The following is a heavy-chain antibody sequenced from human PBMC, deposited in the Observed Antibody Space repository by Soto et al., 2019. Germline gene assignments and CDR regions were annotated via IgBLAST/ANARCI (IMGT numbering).Heavy chain of an antibody. V-gene: IGHV3-30-3*01. CDR1: GFTFSSYA. CDR3: AREDYLYYYYGMDV. CDR2: ISYDGSNK. Sequence: QVQLVESGGGVVQPGRSLRLSCAASGFTFSSYAMHWVRQAPGKGLEWVAVISYDGSNKYYADSVKGRFTISRDNSKNTLYLQMNILRAEDTAVYYCAREDYLYYYYGMDVWGQGTTVTVSS. D-gene: IGHD4-17*01. J-gene: IGHJ6*02.